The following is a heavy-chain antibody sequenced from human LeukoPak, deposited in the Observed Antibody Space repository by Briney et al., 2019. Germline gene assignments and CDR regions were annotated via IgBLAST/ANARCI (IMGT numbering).Heavy chain of an antibody. CDR1: GGSISSYY. CDR3: ASGEDWYFDL. J-gene: IGHJ2*01. V-gene: IGHV4-59*01. Sequence: SETLSLTCTVSGGSISSYYWSWIRQPPGKGLEWIGYIYYSGSTNYNPPLKSRVTISVDTSKNQFSLRLSSVTAADTAVYYCASGEDWYFDLWGRGTLVTVSS. CDR2: IYYSGST.